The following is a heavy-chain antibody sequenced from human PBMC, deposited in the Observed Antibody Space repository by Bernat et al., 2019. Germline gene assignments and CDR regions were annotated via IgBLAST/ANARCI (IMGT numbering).Heavy chain of an antibody. CDR3: ARGDCHFNDAFDI. V-gene: IGHV3-30*01. CDR2: ISFDGNKK. Sequence: QVQLVESGGGVVQPGRSLRLSCAASGFTLRYVMHWVRQTPGKGLEWVAVISFDGNKKDYADSVKGRFTVSRDSSKNTLYLQMTSLRIEDTAIYYCARGDCHFNDAFDIWGQATMVTVSS. CDR1: GFTLRYV. D-gene: IGHD2-21*01. J-gene: IGHJ3*02.